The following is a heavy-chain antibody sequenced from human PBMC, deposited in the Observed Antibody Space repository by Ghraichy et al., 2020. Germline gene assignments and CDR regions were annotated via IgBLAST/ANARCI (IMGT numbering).Heavy chain of an antibody. V-gene: IGHV4-34*01. CDR2: INHSGST. D-gene: IGHD6-13*01. Sequence: SETLSLTCAVFGGSFSDYFWSWIRQPPGKGLEWIGEINHSGSTTYNPSPKSRVTISVETSKNKFSLKLNSVIAADTAVYYCARYSSNSYDDAFDSWGRGTLVTVSS. J-gene: IGHJ3*01. CDR1: GGSFSDYF. CDR3: ARYSSNSYDDAFDS.